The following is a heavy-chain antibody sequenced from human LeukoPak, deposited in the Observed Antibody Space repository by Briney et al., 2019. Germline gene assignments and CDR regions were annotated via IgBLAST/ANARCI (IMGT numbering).Heavy chain of an antibody. Sequence: PGGSLRLSCSASGFTFSSYAMHWVRQAPGKGLEYVSAICSDGGSTYYADSVKGRFTISRDNSKNTLYLQMSSLRADDTAVDYCVKGFYDILTGYWGGGDYWGQGTLVTVSS. J-gene: IGHJ4*02. V-gene: IGHV3-64D*06. CDR2: ICSDGGST. CDR3: VKGFYDILTGYWGGGDY. D-gene: IGHD3-9*01. CDR1: GFTFSSYA.